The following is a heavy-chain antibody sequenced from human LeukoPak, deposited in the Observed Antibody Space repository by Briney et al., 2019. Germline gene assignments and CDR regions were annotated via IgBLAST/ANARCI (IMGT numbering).Heavy chain of an antibody. CDR1: GYTFTGYY. CDR2: INPNSGGT. J-gene: IGHJ4*02. V-gene: IGHV1-2*02. CDR3: ARGAVWFGEFLDY. Sequence: ASVKVSCKASGYTFTGYYMRWVRQAPGQGLEWMGWINPNSGGTNYAQKFQGRVTMTRDTSISTAYMELSRLRSDDTAVYYCARGAVWFGEFLDYWGQGTLVTVSS. D-gene: IGHD3-10*01.